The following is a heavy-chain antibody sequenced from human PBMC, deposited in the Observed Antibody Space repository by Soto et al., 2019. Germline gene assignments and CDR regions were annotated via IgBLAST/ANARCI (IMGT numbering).Heavy chain of an antibody. CDR3: ARDGCSGGSCSSPPPSSYSGMDA. V-gene: IGHV1-2*04. CDR2: INPNSGGT. J-gene: IGHJ6*02. Sequence: ASVKVSCKASGYTFTGYYMHWVRQAPGQGLEWMGWINPNSGGTNYAQKFQGWVTMTRDTSISTAYMELSRLRSDDTAVYYCARDGCSGGSCSSPPPSSYSGMDAWGQGTTVTVSS. CDR1: GYTFTGYY. D-gene: IGHD2-15*01.